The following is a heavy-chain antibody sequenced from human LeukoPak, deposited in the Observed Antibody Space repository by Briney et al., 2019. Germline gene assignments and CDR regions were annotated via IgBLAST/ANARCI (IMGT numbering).Heavy chain of an antibody. D-gene: IGHD3-10*01. V-gene: IGHV3-9*01. J-gene: IGHJ4*02. CDR2: ISWSSGII. CDR3: ARDSLWFGDHIPGDY. CDR1: GFTFDDHG. Sequence: PGGSLRLSCAASGFTFDDHGTHWVRQAPGKGLEWVSGISWSSGIIGYADSVKGRFTISRDNSKNTLYLQMNSLRAEDTAVYYCARDSLWFGDHIPGDYWGQGTLVTVSS.